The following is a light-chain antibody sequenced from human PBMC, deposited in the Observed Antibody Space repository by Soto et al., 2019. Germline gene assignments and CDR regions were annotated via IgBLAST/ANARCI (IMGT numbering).Light chain of an antibody. CDR2: AAS. CDR3: QQYNNWPRT. Sequence: EIVMTQSPAPLSVSPGAWATLSCRASQSVRSTLAWYHQRPGQAPRLLIYAASTRATGIPARFSGSGSGTEFTLIIDSLQSEDFAVYCGQQYNNWPRTFGQGTKVEIK. J-gene: IGKJ1*01. V-gene: IGKV3-15*01. CDR1: QSVRST.